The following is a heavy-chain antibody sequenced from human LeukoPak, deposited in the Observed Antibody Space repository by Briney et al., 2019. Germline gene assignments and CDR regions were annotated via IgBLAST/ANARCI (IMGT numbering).Heavy chain of an antibody. Sequence: GGSLRLSCAPSRFTFDNFAMTWVRQAPGKGLEWVSEITGSGGSTYYADSVKGRFTISRDNSKNTLYLQMNSLRAEDTAIYYCARELFDFDYWGQGTLVTVSS. CDR1: RFTFDNFA. CDR3: ARELFDFDY. CDR2: ITGSGGST. D-gene: IGHD3-10*01. V-gene: IGHV3-23*01. J-gene: IGHJ4*02.